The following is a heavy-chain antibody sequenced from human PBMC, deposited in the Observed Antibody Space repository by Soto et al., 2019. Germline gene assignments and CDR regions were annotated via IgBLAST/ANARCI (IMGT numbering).Heavy chain of an antibody. V-gene: IGHV3-33*01. CDR1: GFTFSSYG. J-gene: IGHJ4*02. Sequence: HPGGSLRLSCAASGFTFSSYGMHWVRPAPGKGLEWVAVIWYDGSNKYYADSVKGRFTISRDNSKNTLYLQMNSLRAEDTAVYYCARDYSGYDYFDYWGQGTLVTVSS. D-gene: IGHD5-12*01. CDR3: ARDYSGYDYFDY. CDR2: IWYDGSNK.